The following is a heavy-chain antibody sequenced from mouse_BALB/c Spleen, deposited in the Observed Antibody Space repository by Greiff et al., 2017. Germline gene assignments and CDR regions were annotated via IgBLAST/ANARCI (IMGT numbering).Heavy chain of an antibody. Sequence: EVQRVESGGGLVQPGGSLKLSCAASGFTFSSYTMSWVRQTPEKRLEWVAYISNGGGSTYYPDTVKGRFTISRDNAKNTLYLQMSSLKSEDTAMYYCARHGTMDYWGQGTSVTVSS. CDR2: ISNGGGST. D-gene: IGHD4-1*01. CDR3: ARHGTMDY. CDR1: GFTFSSYT. J-gene: IGHJ4*01. V-gene: IGHV5-12-2*01.